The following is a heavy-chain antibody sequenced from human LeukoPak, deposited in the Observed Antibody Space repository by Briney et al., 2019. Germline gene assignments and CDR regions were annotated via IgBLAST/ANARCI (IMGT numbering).Heavy chain of an antibody. CDR1: GFTFSNYA. CDR3: AKVQEMDTILPPFHY. Sequence: GGSLRLSCAASGFTFSNYAMSWVRQVPGKGLEWVSAISGSGGNTFYADSVKGRFTISRDNSKNTLYLQVNSLRAADTAIYYCAKVQEMDTILPPFHYWGRGTLVTVSS. CDR2: ISGSGGNT. D-gene: IGHD5-24*01. V-gene: IGHV3-23*01. J-gene: IGHJ4*02.